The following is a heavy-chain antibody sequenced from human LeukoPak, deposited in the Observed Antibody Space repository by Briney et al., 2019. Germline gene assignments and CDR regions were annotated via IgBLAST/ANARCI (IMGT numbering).Heavy chain of an antibody. D-gene: IGHD3-22*01. J-gene: IGHJ4*02. Sequence: GGSLRLSCAASGFTFSSYAMSWVRQAPGKGLEWVSGISGSGGNTYYADSVKGRFTISRDNSKNTLSLQMNSLRAEDTAVYYCASYTAYYYDSSGRYSFEYWGQGTLVTV. CDR3: ASYTAYYYDSSGRYSFEY. CDR1: GFTFSSYA. V-gene: IGHV3-23*01. CDR2: ISGSGGNT.